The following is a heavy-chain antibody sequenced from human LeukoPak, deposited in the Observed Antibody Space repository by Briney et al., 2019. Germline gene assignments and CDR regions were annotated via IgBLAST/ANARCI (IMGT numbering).Heavy chain of an antibody. CDR1: GFTFSSCA. J-gene: IGHJ4*02. D-gene: IGHD7-27*01. CDR2: ISGSGGGT. CDR3: AKYLSLTGVLGFNDY. Sequence: PGGSLRLSCAASGFTFSSCAMSWVRQAPGKGLEWVSVISGSGGGTYYADSVKGRFTVSRDNSKNTLYLQMDSLRAEDTAVYYCAKYLSLTGVLGFNDYWGQGTLVTVSS. V-gene: IGHV3-23*01.